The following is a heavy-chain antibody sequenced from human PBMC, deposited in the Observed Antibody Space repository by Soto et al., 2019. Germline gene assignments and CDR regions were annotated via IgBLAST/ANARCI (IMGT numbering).Heavy chain of an antibody. D-gene: IGHD4-17*01. CDR3: AGTTVTAFDY. V-gene: IGHV4-39*01. CDR1: GGSISSSSYY. J-gene: IGHJ4*02. Sequence: SETLSLTCTVSGGSISSSSYYWGWIRQPPGKGLEWIGSIYYSGSTYYNPSLKSRVTISVDTSKNQFSLKLSSVTAADTAVYYCAGTTVTAFDYWGQGTLVTVSS. CDR2: IYYSGST.